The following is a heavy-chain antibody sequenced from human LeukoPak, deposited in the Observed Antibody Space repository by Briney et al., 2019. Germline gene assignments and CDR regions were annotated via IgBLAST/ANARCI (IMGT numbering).Heavy chain of an antibody. CDR2: ISGSGGST. CDR1: GFTFSSYA. Sequence: GGSLRLSCAASGFTFSSYAMSWVRQAPGKGLEWVSGISGSGGSTYYADSVKGRFTISRDNSKNTLYLQMNSLRAEDTAVYYCEKRGGKLDLIWGQGTLVTVSS. CDR3: EKRGGKLDLI. D-gene: IGHD2-15*01. V-gene: IGHV3-23*01. J-gene: IGHJ4*02.